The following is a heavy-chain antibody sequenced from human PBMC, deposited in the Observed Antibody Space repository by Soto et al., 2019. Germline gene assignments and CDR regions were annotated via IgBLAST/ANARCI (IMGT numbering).Heavy chain of an antibody. Sequence: QVQLVQSGAEVKKPGASVKVSCKASGYTFTSYGISWVRQAPGQGLEWMGWISAYIGNTNYAQKLQGRVTMTTDTSTSTAYMELRSLRSDDTAVYYCARVRRSMRFGEFLDYWGQGTLVTVSS. D-gene: IGHD3-10*01. CDR1: GYTFTSYG. J-gene: IGHJ4*02. CDR2: ISAYIGNT. V-gene: IGHV1-18*01. CDR3: ARVRRSMRFGEFLDY.